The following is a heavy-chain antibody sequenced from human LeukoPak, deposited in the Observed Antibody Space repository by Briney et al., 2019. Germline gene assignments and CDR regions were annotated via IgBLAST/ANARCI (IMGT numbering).Heavy chain of an antibody. J-gene: IGHJ4*02. CDR1: GGSISSSSYY. CDR3: ARDGYAPH. D-gene: IGHD5-12*01. Sequence: SETLSLTCTVSGGSISSSSYYWGWIRQPPGKGLEWIGTTYYSGSTYYNPSLKSRVTISVDTSKNQFSLKLSSVTAADTAVYYCARDGYAPHWGQGTLVTVSS. V-gene: IGHV4-39*07. CDR2: TYYSGST.